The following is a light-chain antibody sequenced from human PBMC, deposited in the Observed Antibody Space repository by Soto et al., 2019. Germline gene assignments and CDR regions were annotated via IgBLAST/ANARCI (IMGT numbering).Light chain of an antibody. CDR3: QQYNDWPLT. CDR1: QSVGKN. V-gene: IGKV3-15*01. Sequence: EIVMTQSPATLSVSPGERATLSCRASQSVGKNLAWYQQKPGQAPRLLIYGAYTRATDIPARFSGSGSGTEFTLTISSLQSEDFAVYYCQQYNDWPLTFGGGTKVEIK. CDR2: GAY. J-gene: IGKJ4*01.